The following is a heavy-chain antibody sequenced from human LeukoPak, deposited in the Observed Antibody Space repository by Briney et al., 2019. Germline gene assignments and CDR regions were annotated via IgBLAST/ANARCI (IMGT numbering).Heavy chain of an antibody. Sequence: SVKVSCKASGYTFTSYGISWVRQAPGQGLEWMGRIIPILGIANYAQKFQGRVTITADKSTSTAYMELSSLRSEDTAVYYCARDALRGYDSSGYYGYWGQGTLVTVSS. CDR2: IIPILGIA. V-gene: IGHV1-69*04. D-gene: IGHD3-22*01. CDR1: GYTFTSYG. J-gene: IGHJ4*02. CDR3: ARDALRGYDSSGYYGY.